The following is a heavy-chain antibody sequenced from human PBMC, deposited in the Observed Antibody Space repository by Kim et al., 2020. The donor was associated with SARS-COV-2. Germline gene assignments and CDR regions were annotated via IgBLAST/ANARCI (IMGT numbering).Heavy chain of an antibody. Sequence: GGSLRLSCAASGFTFSSYGMHWVRQAPGKGLEWVAVISYDGSNKYYADSVKGRFTISRDNSKNTLYLQMNSLRAEDTAVYYCAKILSVISSTPTFDDWGQGTLVTVSS. CDR2: ISYDGSNK. CDR1: GFTFSSYG. V-gene: IGHV3-30*18. J-gene: IGHJ4*02. D-gene: IGHD3-16*02. CDR3: AKILSVISSTPTFDD.